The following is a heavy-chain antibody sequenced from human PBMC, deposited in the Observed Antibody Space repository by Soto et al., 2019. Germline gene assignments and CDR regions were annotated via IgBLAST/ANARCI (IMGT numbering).Heavy chain of an antibody. J-gene: IGHJ4*02. CDR1: GGSISSGGYY. Sequence: QVQLQESGPRLVKPPQTLSLTCAVSGGSISSGGYYWSWIRQHPGKGLEWIGYIFYSGSTYYSPSLKSRVTISVDTSKNQFSLKLSSVTAADTAVYYCAREWGVNSALGRPADYWGQGTLVTVSS. CDR2: IFYSGST. CDR3: AREWGVNSALGRPADY. V-gene: IGHV4-31*11. D-gene: IGHD1-20*01.